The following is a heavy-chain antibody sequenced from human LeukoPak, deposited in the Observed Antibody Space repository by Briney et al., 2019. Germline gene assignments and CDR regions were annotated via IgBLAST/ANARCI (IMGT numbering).Heavy chain of an antibody. CDR1: GYTFTGYY. Sequence: ASVKVSCKASGYTFTGYYMHWVRQAPGQGLEWMGWINPNSGGTNYAQKFQGRVTMTRETSISTAYMELSRLRSDDTAVYYCARAPYYYDSSGYPSDIWGQGTMVNVS. CDR2: INPNSGGT. V-gene: IGHV1-2*02. CDR3: ARAPYYYDSSGYPSDI. J-gene: IGHJ3*02. D-gene: IGHD3-22*01.